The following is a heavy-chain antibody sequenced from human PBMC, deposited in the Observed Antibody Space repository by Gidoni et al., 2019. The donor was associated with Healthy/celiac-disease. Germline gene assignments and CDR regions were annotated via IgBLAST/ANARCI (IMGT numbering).Heavy chain of an antibody. J-gene: IGHJ4*02. Sequence: LEWVSAISGSGGSTYYADSVKGRFTISRDNSKNTLYLQMNSLRAEDTAVYYCAKDLGFGGVIVIPSGAFDYWGQGTLVTVSS. V-gene: IGHV3-23*01. D-gene: IGHD3-16*02. CDR2: ISGSGGST. CDR3: AKDLGFGGVIVIPSGAFDY.